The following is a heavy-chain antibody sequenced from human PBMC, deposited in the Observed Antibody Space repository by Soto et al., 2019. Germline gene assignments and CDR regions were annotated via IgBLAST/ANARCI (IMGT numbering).Heavy chain of an antibody. CDR1: GFTFSSYG. CDR2: IWYDGSNK. V-gene: IGHV3-33*01. D-gene: IGHD5-12*01. CDR3: ARDHGGYVTNFDY. J-gene: IGHJ4*02. Sequence: QVQLVESGGGVVQPGRSLRLSCAASGFTFSSYGMHWVRQAPGKGLEWVAVIWYDGSNKYYADSVKGRFTISRDNSKNTLYLKMNSLRAEDTAAYYCARDHGGYVTNFDYWGQGTLVTVSS.